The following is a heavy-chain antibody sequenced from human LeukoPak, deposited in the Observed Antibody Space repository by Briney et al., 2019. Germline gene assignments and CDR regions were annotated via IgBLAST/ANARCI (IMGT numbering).Heavy chain of an antibody. J-gene: IGHJ3*02. CDR1: GFTFSTYA. D-gene: IGHD5-18*01. V-gene: IGHV3-30*04. Sequence: GRSLRLSCAASGFTFSTYAMHWVRQAPGKGLEWVAVISYDGSSKYYADSVKGRFTISRDNSKNTLYLQMNSLRAEDTAVYYCARARSSYGYGDAFDIWGQGTMVTVSS. CDR3: ARARSSYGYGDAFDI. CDR2: ISYDGSSK.